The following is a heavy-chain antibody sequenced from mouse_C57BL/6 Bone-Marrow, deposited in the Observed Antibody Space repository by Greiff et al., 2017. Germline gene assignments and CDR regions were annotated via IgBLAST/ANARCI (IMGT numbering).Heavy chain of an antibody. V-gene: IGHV1-64*01. J-gene: IGHJ4*01. CDR2: IHPNDGST. CDR3: SSGGDY. Sequence: QVQLKQSGAELVKPGASVKLSCKASGYTFTSYWMHWVKQRPGQGLEWIGMIHPNDGSTNYNQKFKSKATLTVDKSSSTAYMQLSSLTSEDSAGYYGSSGGDYWGQGTSVTVSS. CDR1: GYTFTSYW.